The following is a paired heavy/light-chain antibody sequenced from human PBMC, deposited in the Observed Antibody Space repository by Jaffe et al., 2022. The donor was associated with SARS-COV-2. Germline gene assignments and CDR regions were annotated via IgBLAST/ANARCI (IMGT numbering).Light chain of an antibody. Sequence: DIVMTQSPLSLPVTPGEPASISCRSSQSLLHSNGYNYLDWYLQKPGQSPQLLIYLGSNRASGVPDRFSGSGSGTDFTLKISRVEAEDVGVYYCMQALQTPRAFGQGTKVEIK. CDR1: QSLLHSNGYNY. CDR2: LGS. J-gene: IGKJ1*01. V-gene: IGKV2-28*01. CDR3: MQALQTPRA.
Heavy chain of an antibody. V-gene: IGHV1-69*01. CDR1: GGTFSSYA. Sequence: QVQLVQSGAEVKKPGSSVKVSCKASGGTFSSYAISWVRQAPGQGLEWMGGIIPIFGTANYAQKFQGRVTITADESTSTAYMELSSLRSEDTAVYYCARDGHDYSNQRGYYYGMDVWGQGTTVTVSS. CDR3: ARDGHDYSNQRGYYYGMDV. D-gene: IGHD4-4*01. CDR2: IIPIFGTA. J-gene: IGHJ6*02.